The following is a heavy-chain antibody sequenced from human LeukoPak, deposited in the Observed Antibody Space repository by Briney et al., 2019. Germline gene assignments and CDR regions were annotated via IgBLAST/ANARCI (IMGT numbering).Heavy chain of an antibody. Sequence: GGSLRLSCAACGFTFSNFAIHWVRQAPGKGLEWVAVILYDGRNKYYGDSVEGRFTISRDNSKNTVYLEMNSLRAEDTTVYYCAKDLMKTGYCSGASCYGRTDWGQGTLVTVSS. CDR2: ILYDGRNK. D-gene: IGHD2-15*01. J-gene: IGHJ4*02. CDR1: GFTFSNFA. V-gene: IGHV3-30*18. CDR3: AKDLMKTGYCSGASCYGRTD.